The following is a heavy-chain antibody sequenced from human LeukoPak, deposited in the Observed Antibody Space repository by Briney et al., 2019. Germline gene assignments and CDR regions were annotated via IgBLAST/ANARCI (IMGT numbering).Heavy chain of an antibody. Sequence: ASVKVSFKASGYTFTGYYMHWVRQAPGQGLERMGWINPNSGGTKYAQKFQGRVTMTRDTSISTAYMELSRLRSDDTAVYYCARQREGNFDYWGQGTLVTVSS. D-gene: IGHD1-26*01. V-gene: IGHV1-2*02. CDR1: GYTFTGYY. J-gene: IGHJ4*02. CDR3: ARQREGNFDY. CDR2: INPNSGGT.